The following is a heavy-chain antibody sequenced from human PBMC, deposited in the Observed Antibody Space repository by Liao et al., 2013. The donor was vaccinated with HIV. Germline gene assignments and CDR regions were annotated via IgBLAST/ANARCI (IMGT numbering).Heavy chain of an antibody. CDR3: ARTDQYYDFWNGYENWFDP. CDR1: GDSINDYF. J-gene: IGHJ5*02. V-gene: IGHV4-59*01. D-gene: IGHD3-3*01. CDR2: IYYTGST. Sequence: QVQLQESGPGLVKPSETLSLTCTVSGDSINDYFWSWIRQTPGKGLEWIGYIYYTGSTSYNPSLKSRVTISVDTSKEQISLRLRSVTAADTAVYYCARTDQYYDFWNGYENWFDPWGQGTLVTVSS.